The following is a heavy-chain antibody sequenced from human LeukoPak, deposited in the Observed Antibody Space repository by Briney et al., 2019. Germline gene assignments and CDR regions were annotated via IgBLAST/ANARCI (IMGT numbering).Heavy chain of an antibody. CDR1: GYTFSNYY. V-gene: IGHV1-46*01. Sequence: GASVKVSCKASGYTFSNYYIQWVRQAPGQGPEWMGIINPIDGGSSSAQKFQGRVTMTRDMSTSTVYMEVRSLRSEDTAIFYCARDEGIMGPDRHAWEIWGQGTRVTVSS. D-gene: IGHD1-26*01. CDR3: ARDEGIMGPDRHAWEI. CDR2: INPIDGGS. J-gene: IGHJ3*02.